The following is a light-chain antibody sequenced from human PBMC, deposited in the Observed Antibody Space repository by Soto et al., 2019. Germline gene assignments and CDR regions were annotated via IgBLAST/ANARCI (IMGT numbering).Light chain of an antibody. Sequence: QSVLTQSPSASASLVASVRLTCTLSSGHSTYSIAWHQQQPEKGPRFLMNLNSDGSLSKGDGIPDRFSGSTSGAERYLTISSLQSEDEADYYCQTWGPGFRVFGGGTKLTVL. J-gene: IGLJ2*01. CDR2: LNSDGSL. CDR3: QTWGPGFRV. V-gene: IGLV4-69*01. CDR1: SGHSTYS.